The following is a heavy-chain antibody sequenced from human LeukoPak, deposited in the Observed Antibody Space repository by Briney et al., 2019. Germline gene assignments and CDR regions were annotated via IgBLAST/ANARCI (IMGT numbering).Heavy chain of an antibody. CDR1: GGSISSYY. D-gene: IGHD4-23*01. CDR2: IYYNGDT. Sequence: SETLSLTCTVSGGSISSYYWSWIRQPPGKGLECIGSIYYNGDTNYNPSLKSRVTISVDTSKNQFFLKLSSVTAADTAVYYCTRTNYGGNSIYYYYMDVWGRGTTVTVSS. J-gene: IGHJ6*03. CDR3: TRTNYGGNSIYYYYMDV. V-gene: IGHV4-59*01.